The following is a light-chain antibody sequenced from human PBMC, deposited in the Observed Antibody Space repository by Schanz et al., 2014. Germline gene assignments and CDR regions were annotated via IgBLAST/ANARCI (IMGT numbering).Light chain of an antibody. V-gene: IGKV3-20*01. CDR1: QSVTSNY. CDR3: QQYGSSPWT. J-gene: IGKJ1*01. Sequence: EIVMTHSPATLSVSPGEGVTLSCRASQSVTSNYLAWYQQKPGQAPRLLIYDASNRATGIPARFSGSGSGTDFTLTISRLEPEDFAVYYCQQYGSSPWTFGQGTKVEIK. CDR2: DAS.